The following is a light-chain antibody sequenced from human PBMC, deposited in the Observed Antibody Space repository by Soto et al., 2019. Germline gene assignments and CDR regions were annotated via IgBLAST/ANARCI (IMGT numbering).Light chain of an antibody. CDR2: EVS. J-gene: IGLJ1*01. Sequence: QSALTQPSSVSGSPGQSITLSCPGTSSDVGNYNLVSWYQQHPDKAPKLMIYEVSKRPSGVSNRFSGSKSGNTASLTISGLQAEDEANYYCCSYADTSTYVFGTGTKVTVL. V-gene: IGLV2-23*02. CDR1: SSDVGNYNL. CDR3: CSYADTSTYV.